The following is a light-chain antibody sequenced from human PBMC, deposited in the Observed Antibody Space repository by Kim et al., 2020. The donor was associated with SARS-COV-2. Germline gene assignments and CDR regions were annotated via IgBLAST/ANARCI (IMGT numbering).Light chain of an antibody. J-gene: IGKJ1*01. Sequence: EIVMTQSPGTLSVSPGERAIVSCRASQSVSDNLAWYQQKPAQAPRLLIYGASTRATGIPARFSGSESGTEFTLTISSLQSEDVAVYYCQQYDKWPRTFGQGTKVDIK. CDR2: GAS. CDR3: QQYDKWPRT. V-gene: IGKV3-15*01. CDR1: QSVSDN.